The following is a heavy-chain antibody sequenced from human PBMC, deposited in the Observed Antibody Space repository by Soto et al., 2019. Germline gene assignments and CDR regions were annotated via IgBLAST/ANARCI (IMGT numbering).Heavy chain of an antibody. CDR1: GYSFTSYW. J-gene: IGHJ3*02. CDR2: IYPGDSDT. Sequence: GESLKISCKGSGYSFTSYWIGWVRQMPGKGLEWMGIIYPGDSDTRYSPSFQGQVTISADKSISTAYLQWSSLKASDTSMYYCAGHLRPTYYYDSSIGTAFDIWGQGTMVTVSS. D-gene: IGHD3-22*01. V-gene: IGHV5-51*01. CDR3: AGHLRPTYYYDSSIGTAFDI.